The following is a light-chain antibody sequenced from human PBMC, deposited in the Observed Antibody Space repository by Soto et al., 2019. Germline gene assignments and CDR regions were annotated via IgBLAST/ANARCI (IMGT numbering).Light chain of an antibody. J-gene: IGLJ1*01. V-gene: IGLV2-14*01. CDR3: NSYTSSSTLYV. CDR1: SSDIGTCNY. CDR2: EVS. Sequence: QSVLTQPASVSGSPGQSITISCTGTSSDIGTCNYVSWYQQHPGKAPKLMLYEVSNRPSGVSNRFFGSKSGNTASLTISGLQAEDEADYFCNSYTSSSTLYVFGTGTKLTVL.